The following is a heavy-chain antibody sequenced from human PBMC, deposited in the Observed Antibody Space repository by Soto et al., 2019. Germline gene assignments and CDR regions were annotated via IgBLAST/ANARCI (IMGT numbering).Heavy chain of an antibody. D-gene: IGHD1-26*01. V-gene: IGHV3-53*02. Sequence: EVQLVETGGGLIQPGGSLRLSCAASGFTVSSNYMSWVRQAPGKGLEWVSVIYSGGSTYYADSVKGRFTISRDNSKNTLYLQMNSLRAEDTAVYYCARVGGSYPYYFDYWGQGTLVTVSS. CDR2: IYSGGST. J-gene: IGHJ4*02. CDR1: GFTVSSNY. CDR3: ARVGGSYPYYFDY.